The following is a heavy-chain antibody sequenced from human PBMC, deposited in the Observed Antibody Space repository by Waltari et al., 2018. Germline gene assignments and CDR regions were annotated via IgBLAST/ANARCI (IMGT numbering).Heavy chain of an antibody. Sequence: QVQLVESGGGVVQPGRSLRLSCAASGFTFSSYAMHWVRQAPGKGLEWVAVISYDGSNKYYADSVKGRFTISRDNSKNTLYLQMNSLRAEDTAVYYCARGKLLRFPFDYWGQGTLVTVSS. CDR3: ARGKLLRFPFDY. D-gene: IGHD3-3*01. CDR2: ISYDGSNK. CDR1: GFTFSSYA. J-gene: IGHJ4*02. V-gene: IGHV3-30-3*01.